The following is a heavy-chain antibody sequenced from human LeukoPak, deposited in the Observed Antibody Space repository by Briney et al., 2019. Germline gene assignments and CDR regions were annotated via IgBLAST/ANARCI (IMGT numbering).Heavy chain of an antibody. V-gene: IGHV5-51*01. J-gene: IGHJ4*02. CDR1: EYSFATYW. CDR2: IFPGDSDT. Sequence: GESLKISCNGSEYSFATYWIGWVRQMPGQGLEWMGIIFPGDSDTRYSQSFQGQVTISADKSITTAYLQWSSLKASDTAMYYCARHTTVGGSLRFDYWGQGTLVSVSS. CDR3: ARHTTVGGSLRFDY. D-gene: IGHD4-23*01.